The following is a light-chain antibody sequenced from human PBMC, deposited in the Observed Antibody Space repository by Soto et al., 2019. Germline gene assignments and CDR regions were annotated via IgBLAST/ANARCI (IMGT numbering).Light chain of an antibody. CDR1: QGVNSHY. V-gene: IGKV3-20*01. CDR2: GAS. Sequence: IVMTQSPATLSVTKGGRATLSCRASQGVNSHYLAWFQQKPGQAPRLLIYGASCRAPGIPDRFSGSGSGTDFTLTISRLEPEDFAVYYCQQYGSSSWPFGQGTNV. CDR3: QQYGSSSWP. J-gene: IGKJ1*01.